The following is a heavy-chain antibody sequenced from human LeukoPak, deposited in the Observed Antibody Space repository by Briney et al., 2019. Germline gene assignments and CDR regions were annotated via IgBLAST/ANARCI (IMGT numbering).Heavy chain of an antibody. V-gene: IGHV3-30*03. CDR1: GFTFSSYG. CDR3: ARGRGHSGYDLYDY. J-gene: IGHJ4*02. D-gene: IGHD5-12*01. CDR2: ISYDGSNK. Sequence: PGRSLRLSCAASGFTFSSYGMHWVRQAPGKGLEWVAVISYDGSNKYYADSVKGRFTISRDTAKDSLYLQMNSLKVEDTAVYYCARGRGHSGYDLYDYWGQGTLVTVSS.